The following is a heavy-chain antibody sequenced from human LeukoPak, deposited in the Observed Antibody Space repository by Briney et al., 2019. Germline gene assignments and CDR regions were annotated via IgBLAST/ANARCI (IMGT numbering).Heavy chain of an antibody. CDR2: INRDGSEK. Sequence: PGRSLRLSCAASGFRFSSYWMSWVRQAPGEGLEWVANINRDGSEKYYVDSVKGRLTISRDNAKNSLYLQMNSLRAGDTAAYYCARDGHPFDLWGQGTLVTVAS. CDR3: ARDGHPFDL. J-gene: IGHJ4*02. V-gene: IGHV3-7*01. CDR1: GFRFSSYW.